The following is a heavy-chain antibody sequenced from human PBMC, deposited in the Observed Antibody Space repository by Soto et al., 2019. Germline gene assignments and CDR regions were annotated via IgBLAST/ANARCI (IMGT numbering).Heavy chain of an antibody. J-gene: IGHJ6*02. D-gene: IGHD6-13*01. CDR1: GGSISSGDYY. CDR2: IYYSGST. CDR3: ARGTAAAGHYYYYGMDV. Sequence: QVQLQESGPGLVKPSQTLSLTCTVSGGSISSGDYYWSWIRRPPGKGLEWIGYIYYSGSTYYNPSLKSRVTISVDTSKNQFSLKLSSVTAADTAVYYCARGTAAAGHYYYYGMDVWGQGTTVTVSS. V-gene: IGHV4-30-4*01.